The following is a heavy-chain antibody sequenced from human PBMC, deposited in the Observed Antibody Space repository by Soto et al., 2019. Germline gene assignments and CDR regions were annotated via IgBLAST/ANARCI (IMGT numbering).Heavy chain of an antibody. D-gene: IGHD3-9*01. V-gene: IGHV3-30*18. CDR3: AKEKYFAWTTNGMEV. Sequence: PGGSXRLCCAASGFTFIIYSIDLFRHAPGKGLECVAVISYDGSNKYYADSVKGRFKISRDNSKNTLYLKMNSLRAEDTAAYYCAKEKYFAWTTNGMEVWGQGTTV. J-gene: IGHJ6*01. CDR2: ISYDGSNK. CDR1: GFTFIIYS.